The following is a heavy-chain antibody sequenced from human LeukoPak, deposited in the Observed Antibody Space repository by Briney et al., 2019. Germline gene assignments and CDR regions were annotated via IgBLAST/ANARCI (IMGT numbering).Heavy chain of an antibody. V-gene: IGHV4-34*01. Sequence: SETLPLTCAVSGVPFSNYYWSWVRQSPRQGLEWIGEINHSGYTNYNPSLKSRDTMSIDTSKNQFSLTLTSVTAADAGVYYCTRAVAGHPDWGQGTLVTVSS. CDR2: INHSGYT. D-gene: IGHD6-19*01. J-gene: IGHJ4*01. CDR3: TRAVAGHPD. CDR1: GVPFSNYY.